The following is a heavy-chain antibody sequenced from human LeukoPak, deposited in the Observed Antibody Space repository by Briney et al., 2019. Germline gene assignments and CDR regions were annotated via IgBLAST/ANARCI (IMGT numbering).Heavy chain of an antibody. V-gene: IGHV3-9*01. CDR1: GFTFDDYA. J-gene: IGHJ3*02. CDR2: ISWNSGSI. Sequence: PGGSLRLSCAASGFTFDDYAMHWVRQAPGKGLEWVSGISWNSGSIGYADSVKGRFTISRDNAKNSLYLQMNSLRAEDTALYYCVGTSPGVGSAAFDIWGQGTMVTVSS. CDR3: VGTSPGVGSAAFDI. D-gene: IGHD2-2*01.